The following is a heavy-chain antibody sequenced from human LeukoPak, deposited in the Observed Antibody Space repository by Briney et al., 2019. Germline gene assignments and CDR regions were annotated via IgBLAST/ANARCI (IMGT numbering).Heavy chain of an antibody. Sequence: PSETLSLTCTVSGGSISSYYWSWIRQPPGKGLEWIGYIYYSGSTNYNPSLKSQVTISVDTSKNQFSLKLSSVTAADTAVYYCARDKWELLGGFDYWGQGTLVTVSS. CDR2: IYYSGST. V-gene: IGHV4-59*01. D-gene: IGHD1-26*01. J-gene: IGHJ4*02. CDR3: ARDKWELLGGFDY. CDR1: GGSISSYY.